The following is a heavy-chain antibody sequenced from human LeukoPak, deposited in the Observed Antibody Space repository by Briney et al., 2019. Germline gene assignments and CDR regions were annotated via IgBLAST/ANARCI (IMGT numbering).Heavy chain of an antibody. CDR2: ISSNGGST. D-gene: IGHD3-3*01. J-gene: IGHJ4*02. CDR3: ARELKNYDFWSGYLYY. V-gene: IGHV3-64*01. Sequence: GGSLRLSCAASGFTFSSYAMHWVRQAPGKGLEYVSAISSNGGSTYYANSVKGRFTISRDNSKNTLYLQMGGLRAEDMAVYYCARELKNYDFWSGYLYYWGQGTLVTVSS. CDR1: GFTFSSYA.